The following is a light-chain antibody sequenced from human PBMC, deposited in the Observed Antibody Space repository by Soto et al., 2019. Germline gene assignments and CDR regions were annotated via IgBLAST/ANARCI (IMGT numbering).Light chain of an antibody. V-gene: IGKV3-11*01. Sequence: EIVLTQSPATLSLSPGEIATLSCRASQSVSSYLAWYQQKPGQAPTLLIYDASNMATGIPARFSGSGSGPDFTLTISSLEPEDFAVYYCQQRSNWPPKYTFGQGTKLEIK. J-gene: IGKJ2*01. CDR2: DAS. CDR3: QQRSNWPPKYT. CDR1: QSVSSY.